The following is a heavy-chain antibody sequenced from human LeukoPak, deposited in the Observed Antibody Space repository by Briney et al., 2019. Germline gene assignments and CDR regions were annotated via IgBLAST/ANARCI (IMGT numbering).Heavy chain of an antibody. Sequence: SETLSLICAVYGGSFSGYYWGWIRQPPGKGLEWIGSIYYSGSTYYNPSLKSRVTISVDTSKNQFSLKLSSVTAADTAVYYCARHPIAAAGRYYYYGMDVWGQGTTVTVSS. CDR2: IYYSGST. J-gene: IGHJ6*02. CDR1: GGSFSGYY. D-gene: IGHD6-13*01. V-gene: IGHV4-39*01. CDR3: ARHPIAAAGRYYYYGMDV.